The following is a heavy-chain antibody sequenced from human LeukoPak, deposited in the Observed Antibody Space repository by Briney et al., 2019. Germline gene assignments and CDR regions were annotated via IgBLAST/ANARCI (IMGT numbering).Heavy chain of an antibody. V-gene: IGHV4-61*02. CDR3: ARGFGVVIMEDAFDI. CDR2: IYTSGNT. D-gene: IGHD3-3*01. CDR1: GGSISGGSYY. Sequence: PSQTLSLTCTVSGGSISGGSYYWSWIRQPAGKGLEWIGRIYTSGNTNYNPSLRGRVTISVDTSKNQFSLKLSSVTAADTAVYYCARGFGVVIMEDAFDIWGQGTMVTVSS. J-gene: IGHJ3*02.